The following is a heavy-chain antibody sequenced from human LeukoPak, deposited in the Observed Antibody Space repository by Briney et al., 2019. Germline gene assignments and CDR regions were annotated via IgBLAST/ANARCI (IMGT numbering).Heavy chain of an antibody. Sequence: PSETLSLTCTVSGGSISSYYWSWIRQPPGKGLEWIGYIYYSGSTNYNPSLKSRVTISVDTSKNQFSLKLSSVTAADTAVYYCARGGTRWLQAIDYWGQGTLVTVSS. CDR3: ARGGTRWLQAIDY. CDR2: IYYSGST. J-gene: IGHJ4*02. D-gene: IGHD5-24*01. V-gene: IGHV4-59*12. CDR1: GGSISSYY.